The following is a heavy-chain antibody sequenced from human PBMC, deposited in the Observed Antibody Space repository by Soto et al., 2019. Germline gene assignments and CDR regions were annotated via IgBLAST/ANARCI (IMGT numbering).Heavy chain of an antibody. Sequence: LSLSCAASGFTFSSYAMSWVRQAPGKGLEWVSAISGSGGSTYYADSVKGRFTISRDNSKNTLYLQMNSLRAEDTAVYYCAIRRSPYYFDYWGQGTLVTVSS. CDR2: ISGSGGST. V-gene: IGHV3-23*01. CDR3: AIRRSPYYFDY. J-gene: IGHJ4*02. CDR1: GFTFSSYA.